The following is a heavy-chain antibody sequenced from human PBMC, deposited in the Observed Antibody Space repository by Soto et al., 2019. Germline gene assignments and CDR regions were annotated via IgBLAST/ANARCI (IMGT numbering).Heavy chain of an antibody. CDR3: ARGRYSSSWPRGGDAFDI. V-gene: IGHV3-48*01. J-gene: IGHJ3*02. CDR2: ISSSSSTI. Sequence: GGSLRLSCAASGFTFSSYSMNWVREAPGKGLEWVSYISSSSSTIYYADSVKGRFTISRDNAKNSLYLQMNSLRAEDTAVYYCARGRYSSSWPRGGDAFDIWGQGTMVTVSS. CDR1: GFTFSSYS. D-gene: IGHD6-13*01.